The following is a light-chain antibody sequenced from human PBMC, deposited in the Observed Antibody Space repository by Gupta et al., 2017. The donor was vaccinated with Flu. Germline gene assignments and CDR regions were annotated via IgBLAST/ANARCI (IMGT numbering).Light chain of an antibody. CDR1: QSINSAN. V-gene: IGKV3-20*01. J-gene: IGKJ4*01. CDR2: GAS. CDR3: QHDGTSRLT. Sequence: EIVLTQSPGTLSLSPGERATLSCRASQSINSANLAWYQQRVGQGPRLLIYGASSRAAGIPDRFSGGGSGTDFTLTINRLEPEDFAVYYCQHDGTSRLTLGGGTKVEIK.